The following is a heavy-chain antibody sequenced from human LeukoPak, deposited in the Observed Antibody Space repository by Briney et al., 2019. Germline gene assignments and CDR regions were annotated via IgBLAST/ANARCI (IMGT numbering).Heavy chain of an antibody. Sequence: SVTVSCTASGGTFSSYAISWVRQAPGQGLEWMGGIIPIFGTANYAQKFQGRVTLTADESTSTAYMELSSLRSEDTAVYYCARAEWRQQLFPFDYWGQGTLVTVSS. V-gene: IGHV1-69*01. CDR2: IIPIFGTA. CDR1: GGTFSSYA. J-gene: IGHJ4*02. CDR3: ARAEWRQQLFPFDY. D-gene: IGHD6-6*01.